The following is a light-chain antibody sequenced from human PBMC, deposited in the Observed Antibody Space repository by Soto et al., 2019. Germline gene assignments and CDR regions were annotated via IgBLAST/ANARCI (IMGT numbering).Light chain of an antibody. CDR2: AAS. CDR3: QQSYSHLIT. J-gene: IGKJ5*01. Sequence: AIRMTQSPSSLSASTGDRVTITCRASQGISSYLAWYQQKPGKAPKLLIYAASTLQSGVPSRFSGGGSGTDFTLTINGLQPEDFATYYCQQSYSHLITFGQGTRLEIK. CDR1: QGISSY. V-gene: IGKV1-8*01.